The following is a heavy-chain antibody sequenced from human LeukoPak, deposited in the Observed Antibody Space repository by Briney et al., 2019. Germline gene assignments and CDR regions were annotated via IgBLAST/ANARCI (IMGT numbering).Heavy chain of an antibody. J-gene: IGHJ4*02. CDR2: IIPIFGTA. CDR3: ASGPRHWNDNDY. Sequence: GSSVKVSCKASGGTFSSYAISWVRQAPGQGLEWMGGIIPIFGTANYAQKFQGRVTITADESTSTAYMELSSLRSEGTAVYYCASGPRHWNDNDYWGQGTLVTVSS. D-gene: IGHD1-1*01. V-gene: IGHV1-69*01. CDR1: GGTFSSYA.